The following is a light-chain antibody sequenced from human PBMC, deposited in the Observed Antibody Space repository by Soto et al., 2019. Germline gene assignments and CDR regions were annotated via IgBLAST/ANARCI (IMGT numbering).Light chain of an antibody. CDR2: AAS. V-gene: IGKV1-27*01. CDR1: QGISNY. Sequence: DIQMTQSPSSLSASVGDRVTITCRASQGISNYLAWYQQKPGKVPKLLIYAASTLQSGVPSRISGSGSGTDFTLTISSLQPEDVATYYCQKYNSAPHTFDQGTKLEIK. CDR3: QKYNSAPHT. J-gene: IGKJ2*01.